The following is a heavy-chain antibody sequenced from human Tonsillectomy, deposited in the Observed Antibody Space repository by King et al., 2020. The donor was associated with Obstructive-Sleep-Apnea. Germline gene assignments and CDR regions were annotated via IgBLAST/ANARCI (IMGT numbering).Heavy chain of an antibody. V-gene: IGHV1-69*04. J-gene: IGHJ6*02. CDR3: AVGYGGNSFSGVYYYAMDV. CDR1: GGTFSSYA. Sequence: QFQLVQSGAEVKKPGSSVKVSCKASGGTFSSYAISWVRQAPGQGLQWMGRIIPILGRPNYAQKFQDRVTITADKSTSTAYMELSSLRSEDTAVFYCAVGYGGNSFSGVYYYAMDVWGQGTTVTVSS. CDR2: IIPILGRP. D-gene: IGHD4-23*01.